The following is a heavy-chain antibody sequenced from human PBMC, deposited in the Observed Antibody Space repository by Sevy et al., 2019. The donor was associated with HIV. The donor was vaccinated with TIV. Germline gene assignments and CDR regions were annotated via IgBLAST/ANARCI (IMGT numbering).Heavy chain of an antibody. D-gene: IGHD2-15*01. CDR1: GGSFSGYY. J-gene: IGHJ3*02. V-gene: IGHV4-34*01. CDR3: ARHCTGSSCSHAFDI. Sequence: SETLSLTCAVYGGSFSGYYWSWIRQPPGKGLEWIGEINHSGGTNYIPSLKSRVTISADTSKNQFSLKLNSVTAADTAVYYCARHCTGSSCSHAFDIWGQGTMVTVSS. CDR2: INHSGGT.